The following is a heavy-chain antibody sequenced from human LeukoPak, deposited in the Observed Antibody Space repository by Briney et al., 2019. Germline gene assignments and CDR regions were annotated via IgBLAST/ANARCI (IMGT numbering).Heavy chain of an antibody. CDR3: AREGRGALYYFDY. CDR1: GFTFSDYY. Sequence: GGSLRLSCAASGFTFSDYYMTWIRQAPGKGLEWISYISSSGRSINYADSVKGRFTISRDNSKNTLYLQMNSLRAEDTAVYYCAREGRGALYYFDYWGQGTLVTVSS. V-gene: IGHV3-11*04. CDR2: ISSSGRSI. J-gene: IGHJ4*02. D-gene: IGHD3-16*01.